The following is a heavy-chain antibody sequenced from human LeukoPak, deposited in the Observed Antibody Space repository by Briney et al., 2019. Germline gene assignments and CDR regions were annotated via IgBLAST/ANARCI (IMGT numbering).Heavy chain of an antibody. CDR2: INDVSADI. CDR1: EFTISLYA. CDR3: ARDTYQPGRIDS. D-gene: IGHD2-2*01. V-gene: IGHV3-21*05. Sequence: GGSLRLSCAASEFTISLYAMNWVRQAPGKGLEWVSYINDVSADIHYADSVKGRFTISRDNARNTLYLQMNSLRAEDTAVYYCARDTYQPGRIDSWGQGTLVIVSS. J-gene: IGHJ4*02.